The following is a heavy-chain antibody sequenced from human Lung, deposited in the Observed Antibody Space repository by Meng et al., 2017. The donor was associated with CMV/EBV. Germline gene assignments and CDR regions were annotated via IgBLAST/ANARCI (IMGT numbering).Heavy chain of an antibody. CDR1: GFTFSGSA. D-gene: IGHD3-22*01. V-gene: IGHV3-73*01. CDR2: IRTKTNNYAT. J-gene: IGHJ6*02. CDR3: SRLGELDYYDSRGYFYYFYGMDV. Sequence: GEXXKISCAASGFTFSGSAMHXVRQASGKGLEWIGRIRTKTNNYATEYGASVKGRFTISRDDSKDTTYLQMNSLKTEDTAVYYCSRLGELDYYDSRGYFYYFYGMDVWXQGNXVTVSS.